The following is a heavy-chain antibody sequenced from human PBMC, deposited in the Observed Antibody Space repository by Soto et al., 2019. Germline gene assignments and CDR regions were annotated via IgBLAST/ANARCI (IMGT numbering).Heavy chain of an antibody. V-gene: IGHV3-33*01. CDR1: GFTFSSYG. J-gene: IGHJ1*01. CDR2: IWDDGSNK. D-gene: IGHD6-19*01. CDR3: ARDGYSSGWYQTEFFQH. Sequence: GGSLRLSCAASGFTFSSYGMHWVRQAPGKGLEWVAVIWDDGSNKYYADSVKGRFTISRDNSKNTLYLQMNSLRAEDTAVYYCARDGYSSGWYQTEFFQHWGQGTLVTVSS.